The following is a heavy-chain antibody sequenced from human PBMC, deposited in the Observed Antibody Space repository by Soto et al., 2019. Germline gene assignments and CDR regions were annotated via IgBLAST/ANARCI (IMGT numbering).Heavy chain of an antibody. CDR1: GDSVSSNSAG. Sequence: SPTLSLTCALSGDSVSSNSAGWRWVRQSPSRGLEWLGRTYYRSKWYYEYAVSVRGRITINPATSKYQYSLQLNSVTPEDTAVYYCARDSMVLGYFDYWGQGTLVTVSS. D-gene: IGHD2-8*01. J-gene: IGHJ4*02. V-gene: IGHV6-1*01. CDR2: TYYRSKWYY. CDR3: ARDSMVLGYFDY.